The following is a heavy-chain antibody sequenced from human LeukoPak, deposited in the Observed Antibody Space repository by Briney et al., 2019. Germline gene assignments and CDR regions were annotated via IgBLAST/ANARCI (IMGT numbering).Heavy chain of an antibody. Sequence: GGSLRLSCAASGFTFSSYEMNWVRQAPGKGLEWVSYISSSGSTIYYADSVKGRFISSRDNTKNSLYLQMDSLRAEDTAIYYCARDLRIVSGSYLDYWGRGTLVTVSS. J-gene: IGHJ4*02. CDR2: ISSSGSTI. D-gene: IGHD1-26*01. CDR3: ARDLRIVSGSYLDY. V-gene: IGHV3-48*03. CDR1: GFTFSSYE.